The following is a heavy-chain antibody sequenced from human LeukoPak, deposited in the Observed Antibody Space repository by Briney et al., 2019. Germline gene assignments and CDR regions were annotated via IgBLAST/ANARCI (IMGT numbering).Heavy chain of an antibody. CDR2: ISGSGGST. CDR1: GFTFSSYA. CDR3: ARVIYDSSGSYSNDY. V-gene: IGHV3-23*01. D-gene: IGHD3-22*01. Sequence: GGSLRLSCAASGFTFSSYAMSWVRQAPGKGLEWVSAISGSGGSTYYADSVKGRFTISRDNSKNTLYLQMNSLRAEDTAVYYCARVIYDSSGSYSNDYWGQGTLVTVSS. J-gene: IGHJ4*02.